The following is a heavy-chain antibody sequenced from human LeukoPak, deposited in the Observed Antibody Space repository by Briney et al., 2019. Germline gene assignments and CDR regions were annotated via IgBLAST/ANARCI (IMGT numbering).Heavy chain of an antibody. CDR3: ARHIGSSSWYKWFDP. CDR1: GGSISSSSYY. CDR2: IFNSGST. Sequence: SETLSLTCTASGGSISSSSYYWGWIRQPPGKGLEWIGSIFNSGSTYYNPSLQSRVTISVDTSKNQFSLKLSSVTAADTAVYYCARHIGSSSWYKWFDPWGQGTLVTVSS. D-gene: IGHD6-13*01. V-gene: IGHV4-39*01. J-gene: IGHJ5*02.